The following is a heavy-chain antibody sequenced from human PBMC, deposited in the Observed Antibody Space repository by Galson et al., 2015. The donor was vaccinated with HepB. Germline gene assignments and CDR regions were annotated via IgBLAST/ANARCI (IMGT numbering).Heavy chain of an antibody. V-gene: IGHV3-23*01. Sequence: SLRLSCAASGFTFSSYAMSWVRQVPEKGLEWVSSISGSDGSTYYTDSVKGRFTISRDDSKSTLYLQMNSRRAEDTAVYYCAKDRRTGTTPPDGFDIWGQGTMVTVSS. D-gene: IGHD1-1*01. J-gene: IGHJ3*02. CDR1: GFTFSSYA. CDR3: AKDRRTGTTPPDGFDI. CDR2: ISGSDGST.